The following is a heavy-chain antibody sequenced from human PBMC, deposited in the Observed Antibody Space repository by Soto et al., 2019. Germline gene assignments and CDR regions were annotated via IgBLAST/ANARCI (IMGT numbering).Heavy chain of an antibody. CDR2: IWFDGSNK. CDR3: VREKGGGEYRDYFDY. V-gene: IGHV3-33*01. D-gene: IGHD2-21*01. Sequence: QVQLVESGGGVVQPGRSLRLSCAASGFTFSTYAMHWVRQAPGQGLEWVAVIWFDGSNKYYADSVKGRFTISRDNSKNTLDLQMNSLRAADTAVYYCVREKGGGEYRDYFDYWSQGTLVTVSS. J-gene: IGHJ4*02. CDR1: GFTFSTYA.